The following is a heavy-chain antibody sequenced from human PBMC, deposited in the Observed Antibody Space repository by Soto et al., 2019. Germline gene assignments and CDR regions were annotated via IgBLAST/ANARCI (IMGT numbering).Heavy chain of an antibody. V-gene: IGHV3-15*07. Sequence: GGSLRLSCAASGFTFSNAWMNWVRQAPGKGLEWVGRIKSKTDGGTTDYAAPVKGRFTISRDDSKNTLYLQMNSLKTEDTTVYYCTTWFNYYDSSGYHADKVDYWGQGTLVTVSS. D-gene: IGHD3-22*01. CDR2: IKSKTDGGTT. CDR1: GFTFSNAW. CDR3: TTWFNYYDSSGYHADKVDY. J-gene: IGHJ4*02.